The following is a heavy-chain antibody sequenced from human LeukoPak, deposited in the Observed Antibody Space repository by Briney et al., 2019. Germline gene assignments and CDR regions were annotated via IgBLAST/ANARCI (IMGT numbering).Heavy chain of an antibody. V-gene: IGHV4-39*07. CDR3: ARDRKSYYHMDV. D-gene: IGHD1-14*01. J-gene: IGHJ6*03. CDR2: IYHSGST. CDR1: GGSISSGTYY. Sequence: PSETLSLTCTVSGGSISSGTYYWGWIRQPPGKGLEWIGSIYHSGSTYYNPSLKSRVTISVDTSKNQFSLRLSSLTAADTALYYCARDRKSYYHMDVWGKGTTVTVSS.